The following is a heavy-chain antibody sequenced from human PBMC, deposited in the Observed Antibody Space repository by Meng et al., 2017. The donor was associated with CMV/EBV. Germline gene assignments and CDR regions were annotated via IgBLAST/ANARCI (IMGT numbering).Heavy chain of an antibody. CDR1: GGSISSSSYY. V-gene: IGHV4-39*07. D-gene: IGHD3-3*01. CDR3: ASRITIFGVVTAFDP. CDR2: IYYSGST. J-gene: IGHJ5*02. Sequence: LRLQESGPGLVKPAAPLSLTCTVSGGSISSSSYYWGWIRQPPGKGLEWIGSIYYSGSTYYNPSLKSRVTISVDTSKNQFSLKLSSVTAADTAVYYCASRITIFGVVTAFDPWGQGTLVTVSS.